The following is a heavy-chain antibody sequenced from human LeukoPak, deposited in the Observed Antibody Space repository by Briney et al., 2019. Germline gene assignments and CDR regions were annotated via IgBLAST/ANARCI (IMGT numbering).Heavy chain of an antibody. CDR3: ARVGAARYYYYYMDV. J-gene: IGHJ6*03. CDR1: GFTFSNYW. Sequence: GGSLRLSCAGSGFTFSNYWMSWVRQAPGKGLEWVANIKQDGSEKYYVDALTGRFTVSRDNAKNSLYLQINSLRAGDTAVYYCARVGAARYYYYYMDVWGKGTTVTVSS. V-gene: IGHV3-7*01. CDR2: IKQDGSEK. D-gene: IGHD2-15*01.